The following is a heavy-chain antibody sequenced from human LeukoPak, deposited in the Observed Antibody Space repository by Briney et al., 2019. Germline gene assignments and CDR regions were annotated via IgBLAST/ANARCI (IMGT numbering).Heavy chain of an antibody. Sequence: GGSLRLSCAASGFTFSSYWMHWVRQAPGKGLVWVSRINSDGSSITYADSVKGRFTISRDNSNNTLYLQMNSLRVEDTAVYYCAKGGRVPPAWGQGTLVTVSS. V-gene: IGHV3-74*03. D-gene: IGHD2-2*01. CDR3: AKGGRVPPA. J-gene: IGHJ4*02. CDR2: INSDGSSI. CDR1: GFTFSSYW.